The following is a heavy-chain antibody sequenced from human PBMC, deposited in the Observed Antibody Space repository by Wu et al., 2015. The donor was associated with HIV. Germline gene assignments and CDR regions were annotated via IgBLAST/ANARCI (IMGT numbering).Heavy chain of an antibody. CDR3: ATPRSPGFSSAWPTYFDF. Sequence: QVQLVQSGAEVKKPGSSVRVSCKASGGIFSKYDINWVRQAPGQGLEWMGGTTPMFGTTNYAQKFQGRVTITTDESTSTAYMRLSSPTSADTAVYYCATPRSPGFSSAWPTYFDFWGQGTLITVSS. V-gene: IGHV1-69*05. J-gene: IGHJ4*02. CDR1: GGIFSKYD. CDR2: TTPMFGTT. D-gene: IGHD6-19*01.